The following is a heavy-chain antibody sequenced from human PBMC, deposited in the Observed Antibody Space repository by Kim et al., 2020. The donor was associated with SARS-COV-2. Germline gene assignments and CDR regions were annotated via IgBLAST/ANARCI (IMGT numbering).Heavy chain of an antibody. CDR2: IYYSGST. CDR3: ARTEGSGSYFYYGMDV. D-gene: IGHD3-10*01. Sequence: SETLSLTCTVSGGSISSYYWSWIRQPPGKGLEWIGYIYYSGSTNYNPSLKSRVTISVDTSKNQFSLKLSSVTAADTAVYYCARTEGSGSYFYYGMDVWGQGTTVTVSS. CDR1: GGSISSYY. V-gene: IGHV4-59*01. J-gene: IGHJ6*02.